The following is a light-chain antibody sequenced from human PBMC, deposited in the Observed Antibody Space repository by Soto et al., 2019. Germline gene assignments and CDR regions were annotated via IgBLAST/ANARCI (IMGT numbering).Light chain of an antibody. Sequence: EIVLTQSPATLSSSPGERATLSCRASQSVGSDLVWYQQKPGQAPRLLIDEACTRATGIPARFSGSGSGTDFTLTISSLEPEDFAVYYCQQRSNLPLTFGPGTKVEIK. CDR3: QQRSNLPLT. CDR2: EAC. V-gene: IGKV3-11*01. CDR1: QSVGSD. J-gene: IGKJ3*01.